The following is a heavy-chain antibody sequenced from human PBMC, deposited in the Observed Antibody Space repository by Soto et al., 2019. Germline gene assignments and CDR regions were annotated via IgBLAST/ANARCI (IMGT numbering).Heavy chain of an antibody. CDR3: ARHGFY. Sequence: QLQLQESGPGLVKPSETLSLTCSVSGVSISNTSYYWGWIRQPPGKGLEWVGTIYFSGSTFYNPSLKSRVTISIDTSKNQFSLRLSSVTAADTAVYYCARHGFYWGQGTLVTVSS. J-gene: IGHJ4*02. V-gene: IGHV4-39*01. CDR2: IYFSGST. CDR1: GVSISNTSYY.